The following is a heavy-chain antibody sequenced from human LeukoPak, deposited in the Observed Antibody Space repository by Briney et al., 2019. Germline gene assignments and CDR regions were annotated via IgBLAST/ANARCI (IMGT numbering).Heavy chain of an antibody. J-gene: IGHJ3*02. Sequence: PGGSLRLSCAASGFTFSSYGMHWVRQAPGKGLEWVAVISYDGSNKYYADSVKGRFTISRDNSKNTLYLQMNSLRAEDTAVYYCARDFGIAAPRGAFDIWGQGTMVTVSS. CDR2: ISYDGSNK. CDR3: ARDFGIAAPRGAFDI. D-gene: IGHD6-6*01. V-gene: IGHV3-30*03. CDR1: GFTFSSYG.